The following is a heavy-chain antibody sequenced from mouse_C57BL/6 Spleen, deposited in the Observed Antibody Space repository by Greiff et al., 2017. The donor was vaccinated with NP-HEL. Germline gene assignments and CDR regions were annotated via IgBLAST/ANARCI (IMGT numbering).Heavy chain of an antibody. J-gene: IGHJ3*01. CDR3: AREDGSSYAWFAY. D-gene: IGHD1-1*01. CDR1: GYTFTSYT. CDR2: INPSSGYT. Sequence: VQLQQSGAELARPGASVKMSCKASGYTFTSYTMHWVNQRPGQGLEWIGYINPSSGYTKYNQKFKDKATLTADKSSSTAYMQLSSLTSEDSAVYYCAREDGSSYAWFAYWGQGTLVTVSA. V-gene: IGHV1-4*01.